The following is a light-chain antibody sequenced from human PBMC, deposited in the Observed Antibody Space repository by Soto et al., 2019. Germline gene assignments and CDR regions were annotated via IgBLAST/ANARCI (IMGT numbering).Light chain of an antibody. J-gene: IGKJ1*01. CDR2: GVS. CDR1: QSISSTY. Sequence: EIVLTQSPGTLSLSPGERATLSCRASQSISSTYLTWYHQKPGQAPRLLLFGVSNRATGIPARFSGSGSGTDFSLTISSLQSEDFAVYYCQQYDYWPRTFGQGTKVDIK. V-gene: IGKV3-20*01. CDR3: QQYDYWPRT.